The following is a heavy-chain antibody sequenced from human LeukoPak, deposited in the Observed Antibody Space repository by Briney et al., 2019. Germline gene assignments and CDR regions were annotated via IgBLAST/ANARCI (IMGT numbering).Heavy chain of an antibody. J-gene: IGHJ6*02. D-gene: IGHD3-10*01. CDR2: ISSSSSYI. V-gene: IGHV3-21*01. CDR3: ARDPGSGSYYNYYGMDV. Sequence: PGGSLRLSCAASGFTFSSYSMNWVRQAPGKGLEWVSSISSSSSYIYYADSVKGRFTISRDNAKNSLYLQMNSLRAEDTAVYYCARDPGSGSYYNYYGMDVWGQGTMVTVSS. CDR1: GFTFSSYS.